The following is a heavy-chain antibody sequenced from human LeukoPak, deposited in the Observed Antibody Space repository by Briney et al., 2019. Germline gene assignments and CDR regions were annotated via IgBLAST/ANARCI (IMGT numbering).Heavy chain of an antibody. Sequence: ASVKVSCKASGYTFTSYGISWVRQALGQGLEWMGWISAYNGKTNYAQKLQGRVTMTTDTSTSTAYMELRSLRSDDTAVYYCARDGKVTTLLGCMDVWGQGTTVTVSS. CDR2: ISAYNGKT. CDR1: GYTFTSYG. V-gene: IGHV1-18*01. D-gene: IGHD4-17*01. CDR3: ARDGKVTTLLGCMDV. J-gene: IGHJ6*02.